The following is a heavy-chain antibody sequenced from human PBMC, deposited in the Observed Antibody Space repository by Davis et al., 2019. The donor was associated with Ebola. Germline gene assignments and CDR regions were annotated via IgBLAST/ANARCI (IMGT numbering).Heavy chain of an antibody. CDR1: GFTFSSYS. Sequence: GGSLRLSCAASGFTFSSYSMNWVRQAPGKGLEWVSSISSSSSYIYYADSVKGRFTISRDNSKNTLYLQMNSLRAEDTAVYYCARDDRTVTLSEDGMDVWGQGTTVTVSS. V-gene: IGHV3-21*01. J-gene: IGHJ6*02. CDR3: ARDDRTVTLSEDGMDV. D-gene: IGHD4-11*01. CDR2: ISSSSSYI.